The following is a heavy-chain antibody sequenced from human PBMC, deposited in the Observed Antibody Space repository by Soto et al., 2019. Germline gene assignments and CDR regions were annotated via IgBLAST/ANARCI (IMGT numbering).Heavy chain of an antibody. CDR2: IYYSGST. V-gene: IGHV4-59*01. D-gene: IGHD6-19*01. J-gene: IGHJ5*02. CDR1: GGSISSYY. Sequence: QVQLQESGPGLVKPSETLSLTCTVSGGSISSYYWSWIRQPPGKGLEWIGYIYYSGSTNYNPSLKSRVTISVDTSKNQFSLKLSSVTAADTAVYYCARDGVSSGWYDNWFDPWGQGTLVTVSS. CDR3: ARDGVSSGWYDNWFDP.